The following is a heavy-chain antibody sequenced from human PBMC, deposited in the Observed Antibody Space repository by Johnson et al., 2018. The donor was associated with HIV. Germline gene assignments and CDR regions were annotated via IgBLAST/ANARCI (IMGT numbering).Heavy chain of an antibody. D-gene: IGHD2-15*01. Sequence: VQLVESGGGLVQPGGSLRLSCAASGFTFSSYAMSWVRQAPGKGLEWVSAISGSGGSTYYADSVKGRFTISRDNSKNTLYLQMNTLRAEDTAVYYCGGVGRTGSAFDMWGLGTMVTVSS. CDR2: ISGSGGST. J-gene: IGHJ3*02. CDR1: GFTFSSYA. V-gene: IGHV3-23*04. CDR3: GGVGRTGSAFDM.